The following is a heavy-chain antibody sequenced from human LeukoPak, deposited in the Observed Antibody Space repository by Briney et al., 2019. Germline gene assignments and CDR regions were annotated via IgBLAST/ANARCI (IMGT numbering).Heavy chain of an antibody. J-gene: IGHJ4*02. D-gene: IGHD1-7*01. CDR3: ARGSITGTTEIFY. V-gene: IGHV4-38-2*02. CDR1: GHSISSGYY. Sequence: PSETLSLTCSVSGHSISSGYYWGWVRQPPGKGLEWIGSISQSGSTYYSPSLRSRVTISVDTSKNQISLKLSFVTAADTAVYCCARGSITGTTEIFYWGQGTLVTVSS. CDR2: ISQSGST.